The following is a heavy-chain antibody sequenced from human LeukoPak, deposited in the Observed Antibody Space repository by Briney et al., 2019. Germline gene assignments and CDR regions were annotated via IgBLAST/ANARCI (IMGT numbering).Heavy chain of an antibody. V-gene: IGHV3-23*01. CDR3: ARDRRLYVGGGSCYSDY. CDR1: GFTFSSYA. J-gene: IGHJ4*02. Sequence: GGSLSLSCAASGFTFSSYAMSWVRQAPGKGLEWVSAISGSGGSTYYADSVKGRFTISRDNAKNSLYLQMNSLRAEDTAVYYCARDRRLYVGGGSCYSDYWGQGTLVTVSS. CDR2: ISGSGGST. D-gene: IGHD2-15*01.